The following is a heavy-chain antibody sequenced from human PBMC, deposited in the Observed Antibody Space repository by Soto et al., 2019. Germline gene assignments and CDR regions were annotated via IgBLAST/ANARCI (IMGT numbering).Heavy chain of an antibody. CDR2: MKKDGSEK. J-gene: IGHJ4*02. CDR1: GFTFSDYW. V-gene: IGHV3-7*01. CDR3: ARHPDWTFDY. Sequence: GGSLRLSCTASGFTFSDYWMSWVRQAPGKGLEWVANMKKDGSEKYYVDSVKGRFTISRDNAKNSLFLQMNSLRVEDTAVYYCARHPDWTFDYWGQGALVTAPQ. D-gene: IGHD1-1*01.